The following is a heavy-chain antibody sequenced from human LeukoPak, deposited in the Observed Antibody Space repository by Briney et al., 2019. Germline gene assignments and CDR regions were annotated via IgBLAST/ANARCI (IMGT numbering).Heavy chain of an antibody. CDR2: INPNSGDT. V-gene: IGHV1-2*06. D-gene: IGHD2-21*01. CDR3: AACSIALSLYFDY. Sequence: ASVKVSCKASGYTFTGYHMHWVRQAPGQGLEWMGRINPNSGDTNYAQKFQGRVTMTRDTPISTAYMELSRLRSEDTAVYYCAACSIALSLYFDYWGQGTLVTVSS. J-gene: IGHJ4*02. CDR1: GYTFTGYH.